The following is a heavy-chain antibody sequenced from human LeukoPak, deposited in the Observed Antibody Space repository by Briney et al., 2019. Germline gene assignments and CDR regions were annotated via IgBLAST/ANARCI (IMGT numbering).Heavy chain of an antibody. J-gene: IGHJ4*02. CDR3: VRDRELTY. D-gene: IGHD1-26*01. CDR1: GGSFSGYY. CDR2: IYNSGNT. V-gene: IGHV4-59*01. Sequence: SETLSLTCAVYGGSFSGYYWSWIRQPPGKGLEWIGYIYNSGNTDYNPSLKGRVTISVDTSKNQFSLKLSSVTVADTAVYYCVRDRELTYWGQGTLVTVSS.